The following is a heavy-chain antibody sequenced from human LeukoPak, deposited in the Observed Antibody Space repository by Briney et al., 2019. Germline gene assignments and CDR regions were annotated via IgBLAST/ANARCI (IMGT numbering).Heavy chain of an antibody. V-gene: IGHV1-2*06. D-gene: IGHD3-3*01. CDR3: ARVAPLSLFGVVTTNPYYYYGMDV. CDR1: GYTFTNYY. Sequence: ASVKVSCKASGYTFTNYYMHWVRQAPGQGLEWMGRINPNSGGTNYAQKFQGRVTMTRDTSISTAYMELSRLRSDDTAVYYCARVAPLSLFGVVTTNPYYYYGMDVWGQGTTVTVSS. CDR2: INPNSGGT. J-gene: IGHJ6*02.